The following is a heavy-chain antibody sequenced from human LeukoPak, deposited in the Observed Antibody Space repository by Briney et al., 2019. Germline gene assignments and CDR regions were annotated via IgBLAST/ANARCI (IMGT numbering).Heavy chain of an antibody. CDR3: AKGTLSEDYVWGSYRSPPALGY. V-gene: IGHV3-30*02. Sequence: GGSLRLSCAASGFTFSSYGMHWVRQAPGKGLEWVAFIRYDGSNKYYADSVKGRFTISRDNSKNTLYPQMNSLRAEDTAVYYCAKGTLSEDYVWGSYRSPPALGYWGQGTLVTVSS. CDR1: GFTFSSYG. J-gene: IGHJ4*02. CDR2: IRYDGSNK. D-gene: IGHD3-16*02.